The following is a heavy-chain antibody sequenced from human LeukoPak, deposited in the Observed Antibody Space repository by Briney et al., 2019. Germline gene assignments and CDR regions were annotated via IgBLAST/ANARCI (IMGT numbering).Heavy chain of an antibody. CDR3: ARAVDYYDSSGPLDY. Sequence: SETLSLTCAVSGGSISSGGYSWSWIRQPPGKGLEWIGYIYHSGSTYYNPSLKSRVTISVDRSKNQFSLKLSSVTAADTAVYYCARAVDYYDSSGPLDYWAREPWSPSPQ. D-gene: IGHD3-22*01. CDR2: IYHSGST. CDR1: GGSISSGGYS. J-gene: IGHJ4*02. V-gene: IGHV4-30-2*01.